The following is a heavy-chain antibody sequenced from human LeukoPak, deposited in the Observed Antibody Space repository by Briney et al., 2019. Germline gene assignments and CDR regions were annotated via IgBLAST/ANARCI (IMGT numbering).Heavy chain of an antibody. D-gene: IGHD6-19*01. CDR2: IYGDGGT. Sequence: GGSLRLSCSASGFSVSTTYMTWVRQAPGKGLEWVSLIYGDGGTFYADSVKGRFTISRHNSENTLSLQMNNLRSGDTAVYYCARVGVGTVAGNYFDDWGQGTLVTVSS. V-gene: IGHV3-53*04. CDR3: ARVGVGTVAGNYFDD. J-gene: IGHJ4*02. CDR1: GFSVSTTY.